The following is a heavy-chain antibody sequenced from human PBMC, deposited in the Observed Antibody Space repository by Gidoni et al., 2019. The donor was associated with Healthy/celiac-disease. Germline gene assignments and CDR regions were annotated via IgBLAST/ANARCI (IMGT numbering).Heavy chain of an antibody. Sequence: QVQLQESGPGLAKPSQPLSLTCTVSGGSISSGDYYWRWFRQPPGKGLEWSGYIAYSGSTYYNPSLNSRVTTSVDTSKNQFSLKLSSVTAADTAVYYCARGLEGDYWGQGTLVTVSS. CDR2: IAYSGST. V-gene: IGHV4-30-4*01. D-gene: IGHD1-1*01. CDR3: ARGLEGDY. J-gene: IGHJ4*02. CDR1: GGSISSGDYY.